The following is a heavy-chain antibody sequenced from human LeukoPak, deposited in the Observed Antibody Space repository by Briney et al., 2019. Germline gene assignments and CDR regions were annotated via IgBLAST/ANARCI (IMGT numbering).Heavy chain of an antibody. V-gene: IGHV1-18*01. CDR1: GYTFTSYG. Sequence: ASVMASCKASGYTFTSYGVSWVRQAPGQGLEWMGWISAYNGNTNYAQKVRGRVTMTTDTSTRTAYMELRSLRSDDTAVYYCATPVPHGSDPSLYYYYMDVWGKGTTVTISS. J-gene: IGHJ6*03. CDR3: ATPVPHGSDPSLYYYYMDV. CDR2: ISAYNGNT. D-gene: IGHD3-10*01.